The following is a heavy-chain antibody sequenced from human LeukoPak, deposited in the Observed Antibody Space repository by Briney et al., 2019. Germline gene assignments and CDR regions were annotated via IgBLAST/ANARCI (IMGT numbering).Heavy chain of an antibody. Sequence: GGSQRLSCVASGFIFDDSLMHWVRQAPGKGLEWISLISRDGSTPYYADSVKGRFTISRDNSKNSLFLQMNSLTPEDTAVYYCARDIRGNYLHFWAEGTLVTVSS. V-gene: IGHV3-43*01. J-gene: IGHJ4*02. D-gene: IGHD3-16*01. CDR3: ARDIRGNYLHF. CDR2: ISRDGSTP. CDR1: GFIFDDSL.